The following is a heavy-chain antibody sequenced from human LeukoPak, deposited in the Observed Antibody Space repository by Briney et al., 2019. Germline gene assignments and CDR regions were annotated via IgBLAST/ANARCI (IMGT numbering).Heavy chain of an antibody. Sequence: SETLSLTCTVSGGSVTGHYWNWIRQPPGKGLEWIGYIYYTGTIKYNPSPKSRVTISVDMSKNQFSLKLSSVTAADTAVYYCARGEDYKSSRFDPWGQGTLVTVSS. CDR3: ARGEDYKSSRFDP. J-gene: IGHJ5*02. CDR1: GGSVTGHY. V-gene: IGHV4-59*02. CDR2: IYYTGTI. D-gene: IGHD4-11*01.